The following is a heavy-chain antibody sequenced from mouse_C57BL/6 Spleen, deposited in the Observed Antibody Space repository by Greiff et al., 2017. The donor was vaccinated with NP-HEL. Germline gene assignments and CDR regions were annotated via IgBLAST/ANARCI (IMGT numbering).Heavy chain of an antibody. D-gene: IGHD4-1*02. CDR2: IRSKSSNYAT. V-gene: IGHV10-3*01. Sequence: EVQVVESGGGLVQPKGSLKLSCAASGFTFNTYAMHWVRQAPGKGLEWVARIRSKSSNYATYYADSVKDRFTISSADSQSMLYLQMNNLKTEDTAMYYCVRDGPQLVFAYGGQGTLVTVSA. J-gene: IGHJ3*01. CDR3: VRDGPQLVFAY. CDR1: GFTFNTYA.